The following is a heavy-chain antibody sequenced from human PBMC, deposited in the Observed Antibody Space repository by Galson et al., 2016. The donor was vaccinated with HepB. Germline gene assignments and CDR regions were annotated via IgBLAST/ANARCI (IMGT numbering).Heavy chain of an antibody. J-gene: IGHJ4*02. D-gene: IGHD4-11*01. CDR1: GYTFTSYV. CDR2: ISAGNGDT. Sequence: SVKVSCKASGYTFTSYVMHWVRQAPGQRLEWVGWISAGNGDTKYSQKFQGRVTLTRDTSASTAYMELSSLTSKDTAVYYCARDPHDYRFDYWGQGTLVTVSS. V-gene: IGHV1-3*01. CDR3: ARDPHDYRFDY.